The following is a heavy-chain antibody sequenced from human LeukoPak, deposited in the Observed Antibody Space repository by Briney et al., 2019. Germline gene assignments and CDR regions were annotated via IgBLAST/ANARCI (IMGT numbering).Heavy chain of an antibody. J-gene: IGHJ2*01. CDR1: GYTFTGYY. V-gene: IGHV1-2*02. CDR2: INPNSGVT. D-gene: IGHD4-17*01. Sequence: ASVKVSCKASGYTFTGYYMHWVRQAPGQGLEWMGWINPNSGVTHYAQKLQGRVTMTRDTSISTAYMELSRLRSDDTAVYYCARSLSTVTTLLGYFDLWGRGTLVTVSS. CDR3: ARSLSTVTTLLGYFDL.